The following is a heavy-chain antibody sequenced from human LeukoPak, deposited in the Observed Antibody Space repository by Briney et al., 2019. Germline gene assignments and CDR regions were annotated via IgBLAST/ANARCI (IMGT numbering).Heavy chain of an antibody. J-gene: IGHJ3*02. CDR2: IDSDGSST. Sequence: AGGSLRLXCAASGFTFSDYWMHWVRQAPGKGLVSVSRIDSDGSSTSNADSVKGRFTISRDNAKNTVYLQMNSLRAEDTAVYYSARGFTIFGVVNDAFDIWGQGTMVTVSS. V-gene: IGHV3-74*01. CDR3: ARGFTIFGVVNDAFDI. D-gene: IGHD3-3*01. CDR1: GFTFSDYW.